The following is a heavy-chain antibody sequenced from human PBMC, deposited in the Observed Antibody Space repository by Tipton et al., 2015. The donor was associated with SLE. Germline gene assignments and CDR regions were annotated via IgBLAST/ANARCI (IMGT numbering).Heavy chain of an antibody. CDR2: IKPDGSEK. Sequence: SGVTFSSYWMHWVRQAPGKGLEWVAAIKPDGSEKYFVDSVKGRFTISRDNAKSSLYLQMNNLRAEDTAVYYCGVIYWGQGTLVIVSS. CDR1: GVTFSSYW. J-gene: IGHJ4*02. V-gene: IGHV3-7*01. CDR3: GVIY. D-gene: IGHD2-21*01.